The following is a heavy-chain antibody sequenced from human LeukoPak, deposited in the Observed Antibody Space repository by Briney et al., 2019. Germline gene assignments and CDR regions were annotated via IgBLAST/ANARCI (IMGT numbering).Heavy chain of an antibody. CDR3: AKSNGYSLIDI. V-gene: IGHV4-39*07. D-gene: IGHD5-12*01. CDR1: GGSISSYY. CDR2: IFYSGST. Sequence: SETLSLTCTVSGGSISSYYWGWVRQPPGKALEWIGNIFYSGSTYYSPSLKSRVTISLDTSRNQFSLKLNSVTAADTAVYYCAKSNGYSLIDIWGQGTMVTVSS. J-gene: IGHJ3*02.